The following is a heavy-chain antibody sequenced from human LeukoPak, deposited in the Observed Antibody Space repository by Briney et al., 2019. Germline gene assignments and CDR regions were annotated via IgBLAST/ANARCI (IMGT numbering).Heavy chain of an antibody. CDR3: AKDREGEVWPNAFDI. D-gene: IGHD3-16*01. CDR2: ISGSGGRT. V-gene: IGHV3-23*01. CDR1: GFTFSSYS. Sequence: GGSLRLSCAASGFTFSSYSMNWVRQAPGKGLEWVSAISGSGGRTYYADSVKSRFTITRDNSKIMQYLQMSTLRAEERAGYYCAKDREGEVWPNAFDIWGQGTMVTVSS. J-gene: IGHJ3*02.